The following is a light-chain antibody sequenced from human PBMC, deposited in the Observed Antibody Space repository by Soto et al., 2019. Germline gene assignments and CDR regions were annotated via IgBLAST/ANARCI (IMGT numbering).Light chain of an antibody. J-gene: IGLJ2*01. CDR2: DVS. Sequence: QSALTQPASVSGSPGQSITISCTGTSSDIGDYDYVSWYQHNPGRAPKLLIYDVSSRPSGVSNRFSGSKSGNTASLTISGLQAEYEADYYCSSYTYSSSVVFGGGTKVTVL. CDR1: SSDIGDYDY. CDR3: SSYTYSSSVV. V-gene: IGLV2-14*03.